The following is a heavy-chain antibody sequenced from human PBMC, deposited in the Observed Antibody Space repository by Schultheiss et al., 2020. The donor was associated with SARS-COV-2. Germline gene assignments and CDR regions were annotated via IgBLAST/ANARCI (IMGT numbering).Heavy chain of an antibody. D-gene: IGHD4-23*01. Sequence: GGSLRLSCSASGFTFSSYAMHWVRQAPGKGLEYVSAISSNGGSTYYADSVKGRFTISRDNAKNSLYLQMNSLRAEDTAVYYCAREHDYGGHLGSWGQGTLVTVSS. V-gene: IGHV3-64*04. J-gene: IGHJ4*02. CDR1: GFTFSSYA. CDR3: AREHDYGGHLGS. CDR2: ISSNGGST.